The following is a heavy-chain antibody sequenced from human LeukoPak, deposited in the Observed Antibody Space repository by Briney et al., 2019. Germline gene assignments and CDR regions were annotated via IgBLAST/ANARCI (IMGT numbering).Heavy chain of an antibody. CDR1: GFTFNTFS. Sequence: GGSLRLSCAASGFTFNTFSMNWVRQAPGKGLEWVSAISGSGGSTYYADSVKGRFTISRDNSKNTLYLQMNSLRAEDTAVYYCAKAHHFFWSGYEGHSPCFDYWGQGTLVTVSS. D-gene: IGHD3-3*01. CDR3: AKAHHFFWSGYEGHSPCFDY. V-gene: IGHV3-23*01. J-gene: IGHJ4*02. CDR2: ISGSGGST.